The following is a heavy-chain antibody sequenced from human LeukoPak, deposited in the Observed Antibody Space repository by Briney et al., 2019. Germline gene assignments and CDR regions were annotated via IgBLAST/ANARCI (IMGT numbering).Heavy chain of an antibody. Sequence: PGGSLRLSCAASGFTFSSDAMSWVGPAPGKGLEWVSAISGSGGSTYYADSVKGRFTISRDNSKNTLYLQMNSLRAEDTAVYYCAKSDTAMVRENYGMDVWGQGTTVTVSS. CDR2: ISGSGGST. D-gene: IGHD5-18*01. CDR3: AKSDTAMVRENYGMDV. CDR1: GFTFSSDA. J-gene: IGHJ6*02. V-gene: IGHV3-23*01.